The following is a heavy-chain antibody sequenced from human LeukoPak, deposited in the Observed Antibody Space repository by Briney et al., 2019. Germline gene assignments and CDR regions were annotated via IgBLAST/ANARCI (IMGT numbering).Heavy chain of an antibody. CDR1: GGSVSSGTYY. D-gene: IGHD4-11*01. CDR3: ARDRVRGNSNPFFDY. Sequence: PSETLSLTCTVSGGSVSSGTYYWSWIRQPPGKGLEWIGYIYYSGSTNYNPSLKSRVTISVDTSKNQYSLKLNSVTAADTAVYYCARDRVRGNSNPFFDYWGQGTLVTVSS. CDR2: IYYSGST. V-gene: IGHV4-61*01. J-gene: IGHJ4*02.